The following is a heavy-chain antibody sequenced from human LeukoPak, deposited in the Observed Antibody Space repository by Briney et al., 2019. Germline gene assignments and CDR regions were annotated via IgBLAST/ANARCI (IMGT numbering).Heavy chain of an antibody. V-gene: IGHV5-51*01. D-gene: IGHD3-10*01. CDR2: IYPGDSDT. CDR3: ARRGYYGSGSFRHFDI. Sequence: GESLKISCKGSGYSFTSYWIGWVRQMPGKGLEWMGIIYPGDSDTRYSPSFQGQVTISADKSISTAYLQWSSLKASDTAMYYCARRGYYGSGSFRHFDIWGQGTMVTVSS. CDR1: GYSFTSYW. J-gene: IGHJ3*02.